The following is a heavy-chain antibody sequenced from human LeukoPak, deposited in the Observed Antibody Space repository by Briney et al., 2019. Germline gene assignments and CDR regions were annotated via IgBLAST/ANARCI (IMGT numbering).Heavy chain of an antibody. CDR2: IYSSGTT. CDR1: GGSISNYY. CDR3: ARGSAGWYSIDY. J-gene: IGHJ4*02. V-gene: IGHV4-4*07. D-gene: IGHD6-19*01. Sequence: PSETLSLTCTVSGGSISNYYWRWIRQPAGKGLEWIGRIYSSGTTNSSPSLKSRVTMSVDTSKNQFSLNLSSVTAADTAVYYCARGSAGWYSIDYWGQGILVTVSS.